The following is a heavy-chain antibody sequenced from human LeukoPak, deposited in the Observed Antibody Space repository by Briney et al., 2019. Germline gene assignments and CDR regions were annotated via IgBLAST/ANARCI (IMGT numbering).Heavy chain of an antibody. CDR2: ISSSSSTI. V-gene: IGHV3-48*02. J-gene: IGHJ6*02. CDR3: ARPYCRSTRCYLYLYGLDV. CDR1: GFTFSSYS. D-gene: IGHD2-2*01. Sequence: PGGSLRLSCAASGFTFSSYSMNWVRQAPGKGLEWVSYISSSSSTIYYADSVKGRFTISRDNAKNSLYLQMNSLRDEDTAVYYCARPYCRSTRCYLYLYGLDVWGQGTTVTVSS.